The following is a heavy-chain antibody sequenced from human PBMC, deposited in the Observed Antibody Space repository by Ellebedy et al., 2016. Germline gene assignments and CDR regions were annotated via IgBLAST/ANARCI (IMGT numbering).Heavy chain of an antibody. CDR3: AHGARYYDALTRSYPTPFDY. V-gene: IGHV2-5*02. Sequence: SGPTLVKPTQTLTLTCTFSGFSLRTRGAGVGWIRQPPGKALEWLAFVYWDDTKYYSPSLRGPLTITKDTFRNRVDLTMSNVDPVDTATYYCAHGARYYDALTRSYPTPFDYWGPGILVTVSS. CDR1: GFSLRTRGAG. CDR2: VYWDDTK. D-gene: IGHD3-9*01. J-gene: IGHJ4*02.